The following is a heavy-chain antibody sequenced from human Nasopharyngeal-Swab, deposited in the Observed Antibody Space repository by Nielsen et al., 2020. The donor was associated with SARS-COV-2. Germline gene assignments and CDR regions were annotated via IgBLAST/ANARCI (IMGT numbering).Heavy chain of an antibody. D-gene: IGHD3-10*01. CDR3: ARDPGYHYGSGRIYYFDY. CDR1: GFTFSTYW. Sequence: GESLKISCAASGFTFSTYWMSWVRQAPGKGLEWAANINQDGSEIYYVDSVKGRFTISRDNAKNSLYLQMNSLRAEDTAVYYCARDPGYHYGSGRIYYFDYWGQGTLVTVSS. J-gene: IGHJ4*02. CDR2: INQDGSEI. V-gene: IGHV3-7*01.